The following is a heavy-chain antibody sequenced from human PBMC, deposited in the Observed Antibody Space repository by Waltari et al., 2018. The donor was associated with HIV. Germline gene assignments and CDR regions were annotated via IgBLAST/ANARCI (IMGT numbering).Heavy chain of an antibody. CDR2: IIPIFGTA. D-gene: IGHD6-19*01. CDR1: GGTFSSYA. J-gene: IGHJ4*02. CDR3: AREEKYSSGWFGTYYFDY. V-gene: IGHV1-69*06. Sequence: QVQLVQSGAEVKKPGSSVKVSCKASGGTFSSYAICWVRPAPGQGLEWMGGIIPIFGTANYAQKFQGRVTITADKSTSTAYMELSSLRSEDTAVYYCAREEKYSSGWFGTYYFDYWGQGTLVTVSS.